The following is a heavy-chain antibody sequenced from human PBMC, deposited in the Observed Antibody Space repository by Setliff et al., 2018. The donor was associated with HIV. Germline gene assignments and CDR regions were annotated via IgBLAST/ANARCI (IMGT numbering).Heavy chain of an antibody. D-gene: IGHD1-1*01. CDR1: GVSISGPIGITYY. CDR3: ARRYHDASGFYNS. CDR2: IHYSRGS. J-gene: IGHJ4*02. V-gene: IGHV4-39*02. Sequence: SETLSLTCSVSGVSISGPIGITYYWDWLRQPPGKGLEWIGNIHYSRGSSYNASLKSRVTISLDTSKNHFSLKLSSVAAADTAVYYCARRYHDASGFYNSWGQGVRVTVS.